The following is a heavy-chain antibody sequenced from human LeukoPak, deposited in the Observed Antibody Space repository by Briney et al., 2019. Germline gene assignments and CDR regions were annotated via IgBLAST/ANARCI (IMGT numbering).Heavy chain of an antibody. CDR3: ARDRERIAAAGKGGY. J-gene: IGHJ4*02. Sequence: GGSLRLSCAASGFTFSSYAMHWVRQAPGKGLEWVAVIPYDGSNKYYADSVKGRFTISRDNSKNTLYLQMNSLRAEDTAVYYCARDRERIAAAGKGGYWGQGTLVTVSS. CDR1: GFTFSSYA. CDR2: IPYDGSNK. D-gene: IGHD6-13*01. V-gene: IGHV3-30-3*01.